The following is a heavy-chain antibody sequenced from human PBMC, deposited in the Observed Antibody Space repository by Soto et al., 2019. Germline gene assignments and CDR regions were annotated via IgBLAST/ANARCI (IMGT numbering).Heavy chain of an antibody. J-gene: IGHJ4*02. Sequence: PGGSLRLSCAASGFAFSIYVFHWVRHSPGKGLGWLTFVWYNGTEKYYADSVKGRFTVSRDNSKSTLYLDINSLRAEDTAMYYCVRALDRYGEYIGYLDYRGQGTLVTVSS. CDR1: GFAFSIYV. D-gene: IGHD4-17*01. V-gene: IGHV3-33*01. CDR3: VRALDRYGEYIGYLDY. CDR2: VWYNGTEK.